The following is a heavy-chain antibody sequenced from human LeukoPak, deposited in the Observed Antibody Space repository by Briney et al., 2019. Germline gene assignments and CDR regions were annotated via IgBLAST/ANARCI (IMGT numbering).Heavy chain of an antibody. J-gene: IGHJ4*02. V-gene: IGHV1-2*02. Sequence: ASVKVSCKASGYAFTGYYMHWVRQAPGQGLEWMGWINPNSGGTNYAQKFQGRVTMTRDTSISTAYMELSRLRSDDTAAYYCARGGTDIVVVPAAIEIDYWGQGTLVTVSS. CDR3: ARGGTDIVVVPAAIEIDY. D-gene: IGHD2-2*01. CDR2: INPNSGGT. CDR1: GYAFTGYY.